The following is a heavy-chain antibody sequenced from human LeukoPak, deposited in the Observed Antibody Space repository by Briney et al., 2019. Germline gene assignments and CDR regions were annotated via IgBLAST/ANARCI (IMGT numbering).Heavy chain of an antibody. CDR3: AKGEVGFYGED. J-gene: IGHJ4*02. V-gene: IGHV3-23*01. Sequence: GGSLRLSCAASGFTFSSYAMSWVRQAPGKGLEWVSAISGSGGSTYYADSVKGRFTISRDNSKNTLYLQMDSLRAEDTAVYYCAKGEVGFYGEDWGQGTLVTVSS. CDR2: ISGSGGST. CDR1: GFTFSSYA. D-gene: IGHD4-17*01.